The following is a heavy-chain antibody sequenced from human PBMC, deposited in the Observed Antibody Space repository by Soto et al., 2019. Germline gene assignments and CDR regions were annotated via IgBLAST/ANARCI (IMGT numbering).Heavy chain of an antibody. CDR3: AKALGYSSSSSGY. J-gene: IGHJ4*02. Sequence: SLRLSCAASGFTFSSYAMSWVRQAPGKGLEWVSAISGSGGSTYYADSVKGRFTISRDNSKNTLYLQMNSLRAEDTAVYYCAKALGYSSSSSGYWGQGTLVTVSS. CDR2: ISGSGGST. CDR1: GFTFSSYA. D-gene: IGHD6-6*01. V-gene: IGHV3-23*01.